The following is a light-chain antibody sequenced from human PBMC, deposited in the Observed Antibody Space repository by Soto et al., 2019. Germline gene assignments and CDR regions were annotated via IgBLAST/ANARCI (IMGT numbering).Light chain of an antibody. V-gene: IGKV1-5*01. CDR1: QSISNW. CDR2: HAS. J-gene: IGKJ1*01. Sequence: DIQRTQSPSTLPASVGDRVTITCRASQSISNWLAWYPQKPGTAPKVLIYHASNLQSGVPSRFSGSGSGTEFTLTISSMQPDDFATYYCQQYNSYSFGQWTKVDIK. CDR3: QQYNSYS.